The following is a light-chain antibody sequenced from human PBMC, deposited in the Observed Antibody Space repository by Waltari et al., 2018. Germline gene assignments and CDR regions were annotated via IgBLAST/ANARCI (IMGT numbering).Light chain of an antibody. CDR3: QQYKTYYT. CDR2: RAS. V-gene: IGKV1-5*03. Sequence: DIQMTQSPSTLSASVGDRVTITCRASQSISIWLAWYQQKPGRAPELLIYRASYLESGVPSRFSGSGSGTEFTLTISSLQPDDFVTYYCQQYKTYYTFGQGTKLEIK. CDR1: QSISIW. J-gene: IGKJ2*01.